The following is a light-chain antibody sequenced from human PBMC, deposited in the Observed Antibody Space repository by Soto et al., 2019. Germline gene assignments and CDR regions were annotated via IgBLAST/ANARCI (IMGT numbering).Light chain of an antibody. CDR2: GAS. V-gene: IGKV3-20*01. CDR3: QQYGSSPVIT. CDR1: QSVSSSY. J-gene: IGKJ5*01. Sequence: EIVLPQSPGTLSLSPGERATLSCRASQSVSSSYLAWYQQKPGQAPRLLIYGASSRATGIPDRFSGSGSGTDFTLTISRLEPEDFAVYYCQQYGSSPVITFGQGTRLEIK.